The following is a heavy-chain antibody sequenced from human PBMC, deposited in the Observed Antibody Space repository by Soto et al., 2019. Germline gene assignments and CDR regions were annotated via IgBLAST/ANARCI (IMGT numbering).Heavy chain of an antibody. CDR1: GFTFSSYD. V-gene: IGHV3-13*01. J-gene: IGHJ4*02. CDR3: ARGCSGGSCSTGIFDY. D-gene: IGHD2-15*01. Sequence: LRLSCAASGFTFSSYDMHWVRQATGKGLEWVSAIGTAGDTYYPGSVKGRFTISRENAKNSLYLQMNSRRAGDTAVYYCARGCSGGSCSTGIFDYWGQGTLVTVSS. CDR2: IGTAGDT.